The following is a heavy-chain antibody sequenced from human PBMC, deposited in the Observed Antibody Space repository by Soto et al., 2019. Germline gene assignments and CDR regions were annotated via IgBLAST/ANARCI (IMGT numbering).Heavy chain of an antibody. D-gene: IGHD6-13*01. CDR3: AREKSSGTRWFAP. J-gene: IGHJ5*02. Sequence: QVQLQESGPGLVKPSQTLSLTCTVSGGSIGSGGYYWNWVRQHPGKGLEWIGYILYSGSTYYNPSLKSRVIISIDTSKNQFSLKMSSVTAADTAMYYCAREKSSGTRWFAPWGQGTLVTVSS. CDR1: GGSIGSGGYY. CDR2: ILYSGST. V-gene: IGHV4-31*03.